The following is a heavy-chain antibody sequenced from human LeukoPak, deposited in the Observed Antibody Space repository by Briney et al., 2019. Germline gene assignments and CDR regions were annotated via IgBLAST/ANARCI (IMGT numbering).Heavy chain of an antibody. D-gene: IGHD3-10*01. J-gene: IGHJ6*02. Sequence: GASVKVSCKVSGYTLTELSMHWVRQAPGKGLEWMGGFDPEDGETIYAQKFQGRVTMTRDTSTSTVYMELSSLRSEDTAVYYCARDRGYYGSGSSGGMDVWGQGTTVTVSS. CDR1: GYTLTELS. CDR2: FDPEDGET. CDR3: ARDRGYYGSGSSGGMDV. V-gene: IGHV1-24*01.